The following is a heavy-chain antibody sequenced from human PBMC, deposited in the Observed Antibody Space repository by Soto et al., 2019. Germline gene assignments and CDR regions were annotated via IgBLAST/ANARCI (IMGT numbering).Heavy chain of an antibody. CDR2: IYSGGST. V-gene: IGHV3-53*02. CDR3: ARDEVAVAVAGQHYYYYGMDV. D-gene: IGHD6-19*01. Sequence: EVQLVETGGGLIQPGGSLRLSCAASGFTVSSNYMSWVRQAPGKGLEWVSVIYSGGSTYYADSVKGRFTISRDNSKNTLYLQMNSRRAEDTAVYYCARDEVAVAVAGQHYYYYGMDVWGQGTTVTVSS. J-gene: IGHJ6*02. CDR1: GFTVSSNY.